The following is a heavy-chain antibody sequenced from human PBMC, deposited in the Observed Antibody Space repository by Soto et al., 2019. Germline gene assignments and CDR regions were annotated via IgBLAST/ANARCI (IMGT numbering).Heavy chain of an antibody. D-gene: IGHD3-10*01. J-gene: IGHJ3*01. V-gene: IGHV4-59*01. CDR1: GGSISSYY. Sequence: QVQLQESGPGLVKPSETLSLTCTVSGGSISSYYWSWIRQPPGKGLEWFGYIYYSGSTNYNPSLKSRVTISVDTSKNQFSLKLSSVTAADTAVYYCARVWGGGFDFWGQGTMVTVSS. CDR3: ARVWGGGFDF. CDR2: IYYSGST.